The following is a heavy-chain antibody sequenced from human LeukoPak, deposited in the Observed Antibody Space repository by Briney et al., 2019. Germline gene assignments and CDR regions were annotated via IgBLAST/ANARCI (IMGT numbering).Heavy chain of an antibody. CDR3: ARGEGTVPFDY. CDR1: GYTFTSYS. D-gene: IGHD3/OR15-3a*01. Sequence: GASVTVSCKTSGYTFTSYSISWVRQAPGQGLEWMGWISAYNDNTNYAQKFQGRVTMTTDTSTSTAYMELRSLRSDDTAVYFCARGEGTVPFDYWGQGTLVTVSS. V-gene: IGHV1-18*01. J-gene: IGHJ4*02. CDR2: ISAYNDNT.